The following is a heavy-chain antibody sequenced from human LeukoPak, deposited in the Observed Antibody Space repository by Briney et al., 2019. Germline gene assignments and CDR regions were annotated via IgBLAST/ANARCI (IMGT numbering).Heavy chain of an antibody. J-gene: IGHJ4*02. D-gene: IGHD1-26*01. CDR3: ARRRGSYFDY. CDR2: IYYSGST. V-gene: IGHV4-59*01. Sequence: PSETLSLTCTVSGGSISSYYWSWIRQSPGKGLEWIGYIYYSGSTNYNPPLKSRVTISVDTSENQFSLKLSSVTAADTAVYYCARRRGSYFDYWGQGTLVTVSS. CDR1: GGSISSYY.